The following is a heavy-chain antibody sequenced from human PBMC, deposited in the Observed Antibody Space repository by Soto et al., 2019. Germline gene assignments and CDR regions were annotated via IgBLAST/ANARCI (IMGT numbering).Heavy chain of an antibody. J-gene: IGHJ3*02. CDR2: ISGSGGST. CDR3: AKDPSYYYGSGKFHDAFDI. V-gene: IGHV3-23*01. D-gene: IGHD3-10*01. CDR1: GFTFSSYA. Sequence: GGSLRLSCAASGFTFSSYAMSWVRQAPGKGLEWVSAISGSGGSTYYADSVKGRFTISRDNSKNTLYLQMNSLRAEDTAVYYCAKDPSYYYGSGKFHDAFDIWGQGTMVTVSS.